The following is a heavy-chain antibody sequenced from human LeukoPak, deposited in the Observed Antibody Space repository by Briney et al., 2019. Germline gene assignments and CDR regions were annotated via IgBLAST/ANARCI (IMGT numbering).Heavy chain of an antibody. V-gene: IGHV3-23*01. CDR3: AKRGVVIRVILVGFHKEAYYFDS. CDR2: ISDSGGRT. CDR1: GITLSNYG. D-gene: IGHD3-22*01. Sequence: GGSLRLSCAVSGITLSNYGLSWVRQAPGKGLEWVAGISDSGGRTNYADSVKGRFTISRDNPKNTIYLQMTSLRAEDTAVYFCAKRGVVIRVILVGFHKEAYYFDSWGQGALVTVSS. J-gene: IGHJ4*02.